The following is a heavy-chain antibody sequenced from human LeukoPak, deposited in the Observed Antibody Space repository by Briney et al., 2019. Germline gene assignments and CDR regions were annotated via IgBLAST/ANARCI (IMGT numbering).Heavy chain of an antibody. CDR2: ISYDGRNI. J-gene: IGHJ4*02. D-gene: IGHD3-10*01. V-gene: IGHV3-30*18. CDR1: GFTFSSFG. Sequence: GGSLRLSCAASGFTFSSFGMHWVRQAPGGGLEWLALISYDGRNIYYSDSVKGRFTISRDNSKNTLYLQMSSLRPEDTAMYLCTKTYFFTSGSLDCWGQGTLVTVSS. CDR3: TKTYFFTSGSLDC.